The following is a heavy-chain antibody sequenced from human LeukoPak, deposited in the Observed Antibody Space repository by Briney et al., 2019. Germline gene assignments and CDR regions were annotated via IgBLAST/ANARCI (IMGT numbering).Heavy chain of an antibody. CDR3: AGDYYDKEDYYYGMDV. CDR2: IYYSGST. V-gene: IGHV4-61*08. CDR1: GGSISSGGYS. Sequence: KASETLSLTCAVSGGSISSGGYSWSWIRQPPGKGLEWIGYIYYSGSTNYNPSLKSRVTISVDTSKNQFSLKLSSVTAADTAVYYCAGDYYDKEDYYYGMDVWGQGTTVTVSS. J-gene: IGHJ6*02. D-gene: IGHD3-22*01.